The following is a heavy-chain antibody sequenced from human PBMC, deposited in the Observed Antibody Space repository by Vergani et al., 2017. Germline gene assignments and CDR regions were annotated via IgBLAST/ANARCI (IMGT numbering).Heavy chain of an antibody. J-gene: IGHJ5*02. Sequence: QVQLQESGPGLVKPSETLSLTCTVPGGSISSYYWSWIRPPPGKGLEWIGYIYYSWSTNYNPSLKSRVTITVDTSKNHFSLKPSSVTAADTAVYYCARDNDYGDYRWFDPWGQGTLVTVSS. V-gene: IGHV4-59*01. CDR3: ARDNDYGDYRWFDP. CDR2: IYYSWST. CDR1: GGSISSYY. D-gene: IGHD4-17*01.